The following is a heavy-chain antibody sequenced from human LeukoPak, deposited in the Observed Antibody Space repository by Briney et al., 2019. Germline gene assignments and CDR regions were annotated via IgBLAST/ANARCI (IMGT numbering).Heavy chain of an antibody. CDR1: GFTFSSYL. Sequence: GGSLRLSCAAPGFTFSSYLMHWVRQAPGKGLEYVSAISSNGGSTFYADSVKGRFTISRDNSKNTLYLQMGSLRAEDMAVYYCARGRASYYFDCWGQGTLVTVSS. V-gene: IGHV3-64*02. D-gene: IGHD5-24*01. CDR3: ARGRASYYFDC. J-gene: IGHJ4*02. CDR2: ISSNGGST.